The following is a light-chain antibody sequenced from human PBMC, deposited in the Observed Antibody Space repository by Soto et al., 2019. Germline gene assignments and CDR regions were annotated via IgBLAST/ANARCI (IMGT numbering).Light chain of an antibody. V-gene: IGLV2-14*01. CDR2: EVS. J-gene: IGLJ1*01. CDR1: SSDVGGYDY. CDR3: SSYAGSNRV. Sequence: QSVLTQPASVSGSPGQSITISCTGTSSDVGGYDYVSWYQLHPGKAPKLMVFEVSNRPSGVSYRFSGSKSGNTASLTISGLQAEDEAAYYCSSYAGSNRVFGTGTKVTVL.